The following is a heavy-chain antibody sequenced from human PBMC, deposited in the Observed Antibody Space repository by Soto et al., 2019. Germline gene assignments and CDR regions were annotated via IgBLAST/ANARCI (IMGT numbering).Heavy chain of an antibody. CDR2: IYWNDDK. CDR1: GFSLSTSGVG. Sequence: QITLKESGPTLVKPTQTLTLTCTFSGFSLSTSGVGVGWIRQPPGKALEWLALIYWNDDKRYSPSLKSRLTITKDTSKNQVVLTMTNMDPVDTATYYCAHRRNPSTVDGWFDPWGQGTLVTVSS. CDR3: AHRRNPSTVDGWFDP. D-gene: IGHD4-17*01. J-gene: IGHJ5*02. V-gene: IGHV2-5*01.